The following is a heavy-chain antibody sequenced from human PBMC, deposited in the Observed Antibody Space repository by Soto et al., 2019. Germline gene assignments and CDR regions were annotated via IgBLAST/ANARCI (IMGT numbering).Heavy chain of an antibody. CDR2: IRSKVYGGTT. CDR3: SRDFSGTYYYDSSGFDY. J-gene: IGHJ4*02. D-gene: IGHD3-22*01. CDR1: GFTFGDYA. Sequence: VQLVESGGGLVQPGRSLRLSCTASGFTFGDYAMSWVRQAPGKGLEWVGFIRSKVYGGTTEYAASVKGRFTISRDDSKSIAYLHMNSLKTEDTAVYYCSRDFSGTYYYDSSGFDYWGQGTLVTVSS. V-gene: IGHV3-49*04.